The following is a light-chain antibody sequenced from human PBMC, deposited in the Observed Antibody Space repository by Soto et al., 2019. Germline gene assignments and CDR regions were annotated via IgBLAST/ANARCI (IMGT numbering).Light chain of an antibody. V-gene: IGKV1-33*01. CDR2: DAS. CDR1: QDISNY. J-gene: IGKJ3*01. CDR3: QQYDILPPGIFT. Sequence: DIQMTQSPSSLSASVGDRVTITCQASQDISNYLNWYQQKPGKAPKLLIYDASNLETGVPSRFSGSGSGTDFTFTISSLQPEDIATYYCQQYDILPPGIFTFGPGTKVDIK.